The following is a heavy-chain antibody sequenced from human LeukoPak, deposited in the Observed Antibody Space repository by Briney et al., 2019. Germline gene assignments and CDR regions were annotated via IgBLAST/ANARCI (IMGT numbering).Heavy chain of an antibody. J-gene: IGHJ5*02. V-gene: IGHV3-53*01. Sequence: PGGSLRLSRAASGFTVSSNYMSWVRLAPGKGLEWVSVIYSGGSTYYADSVKGRFTISRDNSKNTLYLQMNSLRAEDTAVYYCALYYYDSSGYYNWFDPWGQGTLVTVSS. CDR3: ALYYYDSSGYYNWFDP. D-gene: IGHD3-22*01. CDR2: IYSGGST. CDR1: GFTVSSNY.